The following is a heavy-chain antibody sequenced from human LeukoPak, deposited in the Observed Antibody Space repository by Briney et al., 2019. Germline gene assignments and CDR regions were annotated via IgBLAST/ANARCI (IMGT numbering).Heavy chain of an antibody. CDR2: ISSSGNTI. CDR1: GFTFSDYY. J-gene: IGHJ4*02. D-gene: IGHD6-25*01. V-gene: IGHV3-11*01. Sequence: GGSLSLSCAASGFTFSDYYMSWIRQAPGKGPEWVSYISSSGNTIYYADSVKGRFTISRDNAKNSLYLQMNSLRAEDTAVYYCARELIATAVTGGYWGQGTLVTVSS. CDR3: ARELIATAVTGGY.